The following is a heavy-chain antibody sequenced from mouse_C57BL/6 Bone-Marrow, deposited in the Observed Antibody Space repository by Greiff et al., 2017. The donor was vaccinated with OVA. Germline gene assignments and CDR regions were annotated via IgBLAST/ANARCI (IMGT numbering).Heavy chain of an antibody. V-gene: IGHV1-74*01. CDR3: AIKGTYDRKGCYAMDY. Sequence: QVQLQQPGAELVKPGASVKVSCKASGYTFTSYWMHWVKQRPGQGLEWIGRIHPSDSDTNYNQKFKGKATLTVDKSSSTAYLQLSSLTSEDSAVYYCAIKGTYDRKGCYAMDYWGQGTSVTVAS. J-gene: IGHJ4*01. CDR1: GYTFTSYW. D-gene: IGHD2-12*01. CDR2: IHPSDSDT.